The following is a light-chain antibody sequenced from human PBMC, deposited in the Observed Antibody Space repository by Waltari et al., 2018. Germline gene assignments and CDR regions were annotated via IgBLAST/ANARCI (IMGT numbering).Light chain of an antibody. Sequence: QSALTQPRPVSGSPGQSVTISCTGTSSDVGGSNYVSWYQQHPGKAPKLMIYDVSKRPSGVPDRFSGSKSGNTASLTISGLQAEDEADYYCCSYAGSSYVFGTGTKVTVL. V-gene: IGLV2-11*01. CDR3: CSYAGSSYV. J-gene: IGLJ1*01. CDR2: DVS. CDR1: SSDVGGSNY.